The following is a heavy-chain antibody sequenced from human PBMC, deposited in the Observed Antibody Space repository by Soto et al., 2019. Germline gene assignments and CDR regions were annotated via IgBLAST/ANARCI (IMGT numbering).Heavy chain of an antibody. J-gene: IGHJ6*02. CDR3: ARDPGRSSNRWRVMRVADCDYFRMDV. CDR2: IIPIFDTA. Sequence: QVQLVQSGAEVKKPGSSVKVSCKASGGTFSSYGISWVRQAPGQGLEWMGGIIPIFDTAKYAQKFQGRVTITADKPTSTAYMEVSSLRSEDTAVYYCARDPGRSSNRWRVMRVADCDYFRMDVWGQGTTVTV. D-gene: IGHD2-2*01. V-gene: IGHV1-69*06. CDR1: GGTFSSYG.